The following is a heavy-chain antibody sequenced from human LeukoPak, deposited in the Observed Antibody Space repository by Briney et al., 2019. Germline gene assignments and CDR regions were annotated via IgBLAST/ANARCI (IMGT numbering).Heavy chain of an antibody. CDR2: ISAYNGNT. V-gene: IGHV1-18*01. CDR1: GYTFTSCG. CDR3: ARAMVRGVIIMSFDY. D-gene: IGHD3-10*01. Sequence: ASVKVSCKASGYTFTSCGISWVRQAPGQGLEWMGWISAYNGNTNYSEKLQGRLTMTTDTSTSTAYMELRSRRSDDTAVYYCARAMVRGVIIMSFDYWGQGTLVTVSS. J-gene: IGHJ4*02.